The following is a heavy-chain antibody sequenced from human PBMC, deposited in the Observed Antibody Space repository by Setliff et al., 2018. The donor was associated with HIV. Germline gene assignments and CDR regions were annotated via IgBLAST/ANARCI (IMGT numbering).Heavy chain of an antibody. D-gene: IGHD6-19*01. CDR1: GFTFSNYG. V-gene: IGHV3-33*06. CDR2: IWYDANNK. Sequence: GGSLRLSCAASGFTFSNYGMHWVRQAPGKGLEWVAVIWYDANNKYYADSVKGRFTISRDNSKNTLYLQINSLRAEDTAVYYCAKDYSSGWFDYWGQGTLVTVSS. J-gene: IGHJ4*02. CDR3: AKDYSSGWFDY.